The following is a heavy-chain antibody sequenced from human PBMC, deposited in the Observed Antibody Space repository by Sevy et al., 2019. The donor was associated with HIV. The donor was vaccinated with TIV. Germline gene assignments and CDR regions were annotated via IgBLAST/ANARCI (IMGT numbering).Heavy chain of an antibody. CDR2: ISAYNGNT. V-gene: IGHV1-18*01. D-gene: IGHD2-15*01. CDR1: GYTFTSYG. CDR3: AGVAIRHCSGGSGYFDY. Sequence: ASVKVSCKASGYTFTSYGISWVRQAPGQGLEWMGWISAYNGNTNYAQKLQGRVTMTTDTSTRTAYMELGSLSSDDTAGYYCAGVAIRHCSGGSGYFDYWGQGTLVTVSS. J-gene: IGHJ4*02.